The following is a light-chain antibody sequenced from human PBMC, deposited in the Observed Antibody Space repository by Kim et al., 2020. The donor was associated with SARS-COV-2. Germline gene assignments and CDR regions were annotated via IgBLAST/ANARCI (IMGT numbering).Light chain of an antibody. CDR3: DTWDSNIQV. Sequence: SGNLTCTLASGHSNDFIAWHQQQPGKAPRFLMKVEGSGSYNKGGGVPDRFSGSRSGADRYLIISNLHSEDEADYYCDTWDSNIQVFGGGTQLTVL. CDR1: SGHSNDF. CDR2: VEGSGSY. V-gene: IGLV4-60*03. J-gene: IGLJ3*02.